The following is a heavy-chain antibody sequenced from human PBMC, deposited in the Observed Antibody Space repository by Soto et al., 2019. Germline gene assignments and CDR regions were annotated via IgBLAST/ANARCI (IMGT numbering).Heavy chain of an antibody. D-gene: IGHD2-2*01. V-gene: IGHV4-34*12. CDR1: GGSFSGYY. J-gene: IGHJ6*02. CDR2: IIHSGST. CDR3: AREVRRDCSSTSCRAYYYYYGMDV. Sequence: QVQLQQWGAGLLKPSETLSLTCAVYGGSFSGYYWSWIRQPPGKGLEWIGEIIHSGSTNYNPSLKSRVTISVDTSKNQFSLKLSSVTAADTAVYYCAREVRRDCSSTSCRAYYYYYGMDVWGQGTTVTVSS.